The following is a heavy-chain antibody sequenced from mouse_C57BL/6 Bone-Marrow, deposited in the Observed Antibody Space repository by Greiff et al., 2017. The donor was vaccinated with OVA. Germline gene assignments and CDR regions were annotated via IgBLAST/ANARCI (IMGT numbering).Heavy chain of an antibody. CDR3: ARGYGNPYFDV. CDR1: GYTFTNYW. Sequence: VQLQESGAELVRPGTSVKMSCKASGYTFTNYWIGWAKQRPGHGLEWIGDIYPGGGYTNYNEEFKGKATLTADKSSSTAYMQFSSLTSEDSAIYYCARGYGNPYFDVWGTGTTVTVSS. J-gene: IGHJ1*03. CDR2: IYPGGGYT. D-gene: IGHD2-1*01. V-gene: IGHV1-63*01.